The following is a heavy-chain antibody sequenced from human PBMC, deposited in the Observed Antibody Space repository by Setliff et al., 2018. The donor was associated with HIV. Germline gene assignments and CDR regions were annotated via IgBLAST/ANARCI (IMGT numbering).Heavy chain of an antibody. CDR3: ARDKLVWFGESSYYYDYYMDV. D-gene: IGHD3-10*01. J-gene: IGHJ6*03. CDR2: IKQDGSEK. Sequence: LRLSCTASGFTFSDYWMSCVRQAPGKGLEWVANIKQDGSEKHYVDSVKGRLTIARDHAKNSLYLQMNSLRAEDTAVYYCARDKLVWFGESSYYYDYYMDVWGKGTTVTVSS. V-gene: IGHV3-7*05. CDR1: GFTFSDYW.